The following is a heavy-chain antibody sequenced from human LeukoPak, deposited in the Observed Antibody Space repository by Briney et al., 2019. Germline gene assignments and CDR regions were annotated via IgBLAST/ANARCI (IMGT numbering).Heavy chain of an antibody. CDR2: INHSGST. D-gene: IGHD6-6*01. J-gene: IGHJ4*02. Sequence: SETLSLTCAVYGGSFSGYYWSWIRQPPGKGLEWIGEINHSGSTNYNPSLKSRVTISVDTSMSQFSLKLSSVTAADTAVYYCARGFGQLVPFIDYWGQGTLVTVSS. CDR1: GGSFSGYY. V-gene: IGHV4-34*01. CDR3: ARGFGQLVPFIDY.